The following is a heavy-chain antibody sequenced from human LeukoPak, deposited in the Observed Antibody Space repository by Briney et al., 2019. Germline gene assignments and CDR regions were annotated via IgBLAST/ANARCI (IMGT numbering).Heavy chain of an antibody. D-gene: IGHD4-11*01. V-gene: IGHV2-70*01. Sequence: SGPTLVNPTQTLTLTCTFSGFSLSTSGMCVSWIRQPPGKALEWLALIDWDDDKYYSTSLKTRLTISKDTSKNQVVLTTTNMDPVDTATYYCARIQGSNYDYYYYGMDVWGQGTTVTVSS. J-gene: IGHJ6*02. CDR1: GFSLSTSGMC. CDR2: IDWDDDK. CDR3: ARIQGSNYDYYYYGMDV.